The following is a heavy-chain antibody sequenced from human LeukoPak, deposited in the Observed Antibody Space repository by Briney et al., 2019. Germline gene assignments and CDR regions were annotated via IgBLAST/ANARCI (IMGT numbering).Heavy chain of an antibody. V-gene: IGHV3-11*01. J-gene: IGHJ5*02. CDR2: ISSSGSTI. D-gene: IGHD6-6*01. Sequence: GSLRLSCAASGFTFSDYYMSWIRPAPGEGLEWVSYISSSGSTIYYADSVKGRFTISRDNAKNSLYLQMNSLRAEDTAVYYCARVISSSSSGRDWCDPWGQGTLVTVSS. CDR3: ARVISSSSSGRDWCDP. CDR1: GFTFSDYY.